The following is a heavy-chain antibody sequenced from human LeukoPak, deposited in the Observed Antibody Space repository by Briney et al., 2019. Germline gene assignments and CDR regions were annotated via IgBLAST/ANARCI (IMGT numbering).Heavy chain of an antibody. V-gene: IGHV4-34*01. D-gene: IGHD3-22*01. J-gene: IGHJ4*02. CDR3: ARGKNYYDSSGYYYFDY. CDR1: GGSFSGYY. Sequence: SETLSLTCAVYGGSFSGYYWSWIRQPPGKGLEWIGEINHSGSTNYNPSLKSRVTISVDTSKNRFSLKLSSVTAADTAVYYCARGKNYYDSSGYYYFDYWGQGTLVTVSS. CDR2: INHSGST.